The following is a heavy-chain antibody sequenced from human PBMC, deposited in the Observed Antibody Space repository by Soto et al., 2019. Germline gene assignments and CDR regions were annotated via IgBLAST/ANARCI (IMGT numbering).Heavy chain of an antibody. D-gene: IGHD6-6*01. J-gene: IGHJ6*03. CDR2: IKSKTDGGTT. CDR3: TTDIAARGSEFDYYYYMDV. Sequence: GGSLRLSCAASGFTFSNAWMSWVRQAPGKGLEWVGRIKSKTDGGTTDYAAPVKGRFTISRDDSKITLYLQMNSLKTEDTAVYYCTTDIAARGSEFDYYYYMDVWGKGTTVTVSS. V-gene: IGHV3-15*01. CDR1: GFTFSNAW.